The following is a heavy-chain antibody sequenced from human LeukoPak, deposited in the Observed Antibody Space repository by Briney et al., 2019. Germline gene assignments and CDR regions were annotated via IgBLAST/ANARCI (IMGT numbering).Heavy chain of an antibody. V-gene: IGHV3-64*01. Sequence: PGGSLRLSCAASGFTFSSNAMHWVRQAPGKGLEYVSAISNNGGSTYYTNSVKGRFTISRDNSKNTLYLEMGSLRAEDMAVYYCARDRSHYFDYWGQGTLVTVSS. CDR2: ISNNGGST. CDR1: GFTFSSNA. J-gene: IGHJ4*02. CDR3: ARDRSHYFDY.